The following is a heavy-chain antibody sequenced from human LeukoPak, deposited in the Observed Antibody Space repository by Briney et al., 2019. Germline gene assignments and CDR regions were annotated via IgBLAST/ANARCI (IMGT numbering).Heavy chain of an antibody. J-gene: IGHJ6*03. D-gene: IGHD3-10*01. V-gene: IGHV4-59*12. CDR3: ARVPLFGWAPYYYYYYMDV. CDR1: DDSITMYY. CDR2: VDHTGST. Sequence: SETLSLTCSVSDDSITMYYWTWIRQPPGKGLEWIGYVDHTGSTNFNPSLNGRVSISRDTTKNLFSLRLRSVTAADTAVYYCARVPLFGWAPYYYYYYMDVWGKGTTVTVSS.